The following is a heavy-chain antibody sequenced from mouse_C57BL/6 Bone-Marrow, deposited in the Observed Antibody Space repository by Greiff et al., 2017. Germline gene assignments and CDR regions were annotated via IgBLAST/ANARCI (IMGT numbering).Heavy chain of an antibody. CDR1: GYSITSDY. D-gene: IGHD1-1*01. V-gene: IGHV3-8*01. J-gene: IGHJ1*03. CDR2: ISYSGST. CDR3: ARLITTVVAPQYGYFDV. Sequence: EVKLMESGPGLAKPSQTLSLTCSVTGYSITSDYWNWIRKFPGNKLEYMGYISYSGSTYYNPSLKSRISITRDTSKNQYYLQLNSVTTEDTATYYCARLITTVVAPQYGYFDVWGTGTTVTVSS.